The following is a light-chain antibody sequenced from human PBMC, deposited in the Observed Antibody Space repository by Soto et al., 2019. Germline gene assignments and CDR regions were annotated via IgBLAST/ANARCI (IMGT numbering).Light chain of an antibody. CDR2: DVV. CDR1: SSDVGGYNY. Sequence: QSALTQPASMSGSPGQSITISCTGTSSDVGGYNYVSWFQQHPGKAPKLMIYDVVNRPSGVSNRFSGSKSGNTASLTISGLQAEDEAYYYCSSYISSTTLQMIFGGGTKLTVL. CDR3: SSYISSTTLQMI. J-gene: IGLJ2*01. V-gene: IGLV2-14*03.